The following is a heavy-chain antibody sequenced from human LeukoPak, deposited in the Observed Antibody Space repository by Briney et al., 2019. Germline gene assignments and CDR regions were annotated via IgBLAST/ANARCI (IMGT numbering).Heavy chain of an antibody. CDR3: ARDLYCSGGSCYSYWFDP. CDR1: GDSVSSNSAA. D-gene: IGHD2-15*01. V-gene: IGHV6-1*01. J-gene: IGHJ5*02. Sequence: SQTLSLTCAISGDSVSSNSAAWNWIRQSPSRGLEWLGRTYYRSKWYNDYAVSVKSRITINPDTSKNQFSLQLNSVTPEDTAVYYCARDLYCSGGSCYSYWFDPWGQGTLVTVSS. CDR2: TYYRSKWYN.